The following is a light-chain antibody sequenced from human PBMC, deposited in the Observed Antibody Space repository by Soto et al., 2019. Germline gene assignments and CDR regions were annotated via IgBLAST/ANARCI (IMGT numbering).Light chain of an antibody. CDR3: SSYTGSNSYV. Sequence: QSALTQPASASGSPGQSVTISCTGTSSDIGSHNYVSWYQQHPGKAPKLMIYDVSQRPSGVPDRFSGSKSGNTASLTVSGLQAEDEADYYCSSYTGSNSYVFGTGTKVTVL. CDR2: DVS. J-gene: IGLJ1*01. CDR1: SSDIGSHNY. V-gene: IGLV2-8*01.